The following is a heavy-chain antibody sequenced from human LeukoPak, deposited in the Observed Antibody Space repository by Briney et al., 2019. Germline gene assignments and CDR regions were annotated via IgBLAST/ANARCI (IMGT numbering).Heavy chain of an antibody. CDR2: INPNSGGT. J-gene: IGHJ6*02. V-gene: IGHV1-2*02. D-gene: IGHD2-15*01. CDR1: GYTFTGYY. CDR3: ATKDCSGGSCYILDV. Sequence: GASVKVSCKASGYTFTGYYMHWVRQAPGQGLEWMGWINPNSGGTNYAQKFQGRVTMTRDTSISTAYMELSRLRSDDTAVYFCATKDCSGGSCYILDVWGQGTTVTVSS.